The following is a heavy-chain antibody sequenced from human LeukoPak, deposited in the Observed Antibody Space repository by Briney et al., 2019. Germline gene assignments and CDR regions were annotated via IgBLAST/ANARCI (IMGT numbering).Heavy chain of an antibody. CDR1: GYTFTSYG. CDR3: ARDRQGSGPRPSETNWFDP. J-gene: IGHJ5*02. V-gene: IGHV1-18*01. CDR2: ISSYNGNT. Sequence: ASVKVSCKASGYTFTSYGITWVRQAPGQGLEWMGWISSYNGNTIYARNLQGRITMTTDTFTSTAYMELRSLISDDTAVYYCARDRQGSGPRPSETNWFDPWGQGTLVTVSS.